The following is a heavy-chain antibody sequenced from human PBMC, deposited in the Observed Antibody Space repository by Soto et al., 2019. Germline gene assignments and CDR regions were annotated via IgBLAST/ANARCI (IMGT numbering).Heavy chain of an antibody. CDR2: ISGSGGST. V-gene: IGHV3-23*01. CDR3: AKLTIIVVVITYFDY. CDR1: GFTFSSYA. J-gene: IGHJ4*02. D-gene: IGHD3-22*01. Sequence: PGGSLRLSCAASGFTFSSYAMSWVRQAPGKGLEWVSAISGSGGSTYYADSVKGRFTISRDNSKNTLYLQMNSLRAEDTAVYYCAKLTIIVVVITYFDYWGQGTLVTVSS.